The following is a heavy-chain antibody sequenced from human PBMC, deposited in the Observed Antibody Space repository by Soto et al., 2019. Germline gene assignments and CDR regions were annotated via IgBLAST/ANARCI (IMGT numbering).Heavy chain of an antibody. Sequence: GGSLRLSCAASGFTFSSYAMHWVRQAPGKGLEWVAVISYDGSKKYYADSVKGRFTISRDNSKNTLYLQMNSLRAEDTAVYYCARDSGPSIVVVVAGSAYYGMDVWGQGTTVTVSS. CDR2: ISYDGSKK. V-gene: IGHV3-30-3*01. CDR3: ARDSGPSIVVVVAGSAYYGMDV. D-gene: IGHD2-15*01. CDR1: GFTFSSYA. J-gene: IGHJ6*02.